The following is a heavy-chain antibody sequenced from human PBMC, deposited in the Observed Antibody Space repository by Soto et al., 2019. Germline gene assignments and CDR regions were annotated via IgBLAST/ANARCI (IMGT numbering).Heavy chain of an antibody. CDR1: GFTFSSYS. Sequence: EVQLVESGGGLVKPGGSLRLSCAASGFTFSSYSMNWVRQAPGKGLEWVSSISSSSSYIYYADSVKGRFTISRDNAKNSLDLQMNRLGPWDTAMYWCARALGFRFLDWLSALGNW. J-gene: IGHJ5*01. V-gene: IGHV3-21*01. CDR3: ARALGFRFLDWLSALGNW. D-gene: IGHD3-3*01. CDR2: ISSSSSYI.